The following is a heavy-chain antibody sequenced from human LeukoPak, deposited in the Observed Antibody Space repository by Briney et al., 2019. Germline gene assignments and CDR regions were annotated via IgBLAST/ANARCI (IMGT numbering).Heavy chain of an antibody. V-gene: IGHV4-59*01. Sequence: SETLSLTCTVSSGSINNNYWNWIRQPPGKGLEWIGYMLYSGSTMYNPSLKSRVTISVDTSKNQFFLKLSSVTAADTAVYYCARAPGCRGGKCYSFDYWGQGTLVTVSS. CDR1: SGSINNNY. CDR3: ARAPGCRGGKCYSFDY. J-gene: IGHJ4*02. CDR2: MLYSGST. D-gene: IGHD2-21*01.